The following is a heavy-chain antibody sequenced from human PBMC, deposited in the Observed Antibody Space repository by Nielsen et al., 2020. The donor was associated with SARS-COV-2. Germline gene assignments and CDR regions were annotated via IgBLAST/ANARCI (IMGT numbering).Heavy chain of an antibody. J-gene: IGHJ4*02. CDR3: ARDTAFDFVQVFDS. D-gene: IGHD2-21*01. Sequence: GESLKISCAASGFAFSTYEMNWVRQAPGKGLEWLSYISSSGSTIYYADSVKGRFTISRDNAKNSLYLQMNSLRAEDTAVYYCARDTAFDFVQVFDSWGQGTLVTVFS. CDR1: GFAFSTYE. CDR2: ISSSGSTI. V-gene: IGHV3-48*03.